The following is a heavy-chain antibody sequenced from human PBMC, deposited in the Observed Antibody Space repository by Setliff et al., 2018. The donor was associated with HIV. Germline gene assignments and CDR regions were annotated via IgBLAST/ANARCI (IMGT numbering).Heavy chain of an antibody. CDR2: IYPGNSDT. J-gene: IGHJ6*02. CDR3: AKHLSPGSGWYSKARGMDV. CDR1: GYTFSNYC. V-gene: IGHV5-51*01. D-gene: IGHD6-19*01. Sequence: GESLKISCKDSGYTFSNYCIAWVRRMPGKGLEWMGIIYPGNSDTTYSPSFQGQVTISADKSISTAYLQWSSLKASDTAMYYCAKHLSPGSGWYSKARGMDVWGQGTTVTVSS.